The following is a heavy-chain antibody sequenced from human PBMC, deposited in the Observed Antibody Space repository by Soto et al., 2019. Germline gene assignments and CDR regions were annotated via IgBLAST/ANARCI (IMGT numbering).Heavy chain of an antibody. CDR2: IYYSGST. CDR3: ARHGPIDHDFWSGYNWFDP. D-gene: IGHD3-3*01. Sequence: PSETLSLTCTVSGGSISSSSYYWGWIRQPPGKGLEWIGSIYYSGSTYYNPSLKSRVTISVDTSKNQFSLKLSSVTAADTAVYYCARHGPIDHDFWSGYNWFDPRGQGTLVTVSS. J-gene: IGHJ5*02. CDR1: GGSISSSSYY. V-gene: IGHV4-39*01.